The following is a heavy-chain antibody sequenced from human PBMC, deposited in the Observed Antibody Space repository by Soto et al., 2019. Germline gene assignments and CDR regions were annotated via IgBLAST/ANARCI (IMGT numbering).Heavy chain of an antibody. D-gene: IGHD3-22*01. Sequence: GGSLRLSCGASGLTFSSYAMSWVRQAPGKGLECVSGTSGTGGRIYYADSVKGRFTISRDNSKDTLYLQMNSLRAEDTAVYYCAKYQLRYYDSSGYGTLDIWGQGTMVTV. J-gene: IGHJ3*02. CDR2: TSGTGGRI. CDR1: GLTFSSYA. CDR3: AKYQLRYYDSSGYGTLDI. V-gene: IGHV3-23*01.